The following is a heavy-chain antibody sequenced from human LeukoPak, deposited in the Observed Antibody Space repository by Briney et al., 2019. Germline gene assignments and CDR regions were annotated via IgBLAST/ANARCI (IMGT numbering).Heavy chain of an antibody. CDR2: IYSGGST. Sequence: PGGSLRLSCAASGFTVSSNYMSWVRQAPGKGLEWVSVIYSGGSTYYADSVKGRFTISRHNSKNTLYLQMNSLRAEDTAVYYCARPAMVYLIGDGGMDVWGQGTTVTVSS. CDR3: ARPAMVYLIGDGGMDV. V-gene: IGHV3-53*04. J-gene: IGHJ6*02. CDR1: GFTVSSNY. D-gene: IGHD5-18*01.